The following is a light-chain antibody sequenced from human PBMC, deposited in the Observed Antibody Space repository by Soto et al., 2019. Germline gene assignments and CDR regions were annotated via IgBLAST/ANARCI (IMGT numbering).Light chain of an antibody. CDR3: SSYKSDSTRV. V-gene: IGLV2-14*01. J-gene: IGLJ2*01. CDR2: DVS. Sequence: QSVLTQPASVSGSPGQSITISCTGTSSDVGGYDYVSWYQQHPDRAPKLIIYDVSNRPSGVSNRFSGSRSGNTASLTISGLQAEDEADYYCSSYKSDSTRVFGGGTKVTVL. CDR1: SSDVGGYDY.